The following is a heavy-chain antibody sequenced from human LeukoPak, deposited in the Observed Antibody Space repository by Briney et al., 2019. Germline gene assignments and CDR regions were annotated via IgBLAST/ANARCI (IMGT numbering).Heavy chain of an antibody. CDR2: ISSSSSYI. Sequence: GGSLRLSCAASGFTFSSYSMNWVRQAPGKGLEWVSSISSSSSYIYYADSVKGRFTISRDNAKNSLYLQMNSLRAEDTAVYYCARDPSYYYYYYYMDVWGKGTTVTVPS. V-gene: IGHV3-21*01. CDR3: ARDPSYYYYYYYMDV. CDR1: GFTFSSYS. J-gene: IGHJ6*03.